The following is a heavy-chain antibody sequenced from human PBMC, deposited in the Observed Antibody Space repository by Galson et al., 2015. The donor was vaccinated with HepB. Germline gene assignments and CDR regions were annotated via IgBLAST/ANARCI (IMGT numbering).Heavy chain of an antibody. CDR3: ASTQSGGIYYYYYYGMDV. Sequence: SETLSLTCTVSGGSISSSSYYWGWIRQPPGTGLEWIGSIYYSGSTYYNPSLKSRVTISVDTSKNQFSLKLSSVTAADTAVYYCASTQSGGIYYYYYYGMDVLGQGTTVTVSS. J-gene: IGHJ6*02. CDR2: IYYSGST. D-gene: IGHD2-15*01. V-gene: IGHV4-39*01. CDR1: GGSISSSSYY.